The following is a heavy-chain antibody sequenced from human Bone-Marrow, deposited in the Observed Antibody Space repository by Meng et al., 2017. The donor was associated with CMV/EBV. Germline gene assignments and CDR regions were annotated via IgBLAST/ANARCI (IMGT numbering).Heavy chain of an antibody. Sequence: ASVKVSCKASGYTFTCYYMHWVRQAPGQGLEWMGWINPNSGGTNYAQKFQGRVTMSRDTSISTAYMELSRLRSDDTAVYYSARVGLKIERRNCYSDSWGQGTLVTVSS. CDR2: INPNSGGT. V-gene: IGHV1-2*02. CDR1: GYTFTCYY. D-gene: IGHD1-1*01. CDR3: ARVGLKIERRNCYSDS. J-gene: IGHJ4*02.